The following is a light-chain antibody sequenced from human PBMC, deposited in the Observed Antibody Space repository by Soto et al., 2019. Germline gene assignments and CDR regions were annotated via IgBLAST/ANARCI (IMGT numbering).Light chain of an antibody. CDR2: RNN. V-gene: IGLV1-44*01. CDR1: TSNVGSRT. Sequence: QLVLTQPPSASGTPGQRVTISCSGGTSNVGSRTVNWYQHLPPTAPKLLIHRNNQRPSGVSDRFSGSKSDTSASLAISGLQSEDEADYYCAAWDDGLRTFVFGGGTKVTVL. CDR3: AAWDDGLRTFV. J-gene: IGLJ2*01.